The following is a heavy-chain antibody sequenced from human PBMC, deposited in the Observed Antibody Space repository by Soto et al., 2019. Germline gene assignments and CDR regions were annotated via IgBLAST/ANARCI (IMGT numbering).Heavy chain of an antibody. Sequence: PSETLSLTCAVYGGSFSGYYWSWIRQPPGKGLEWIGEINNSGSTNYNPSLKSRVTISVDTSKNQFSLKLSSVTAADTAVYYCARERFFYYYGMDVWGQGTTVTVSS. D-gene: IGHD3-3*01. V-gene: IGHV4-34*01. CDR2: INNSGST. CDR3: ARERFFYYYGMDV. CDR1: GGSFSGYY. J-gene: IGHJ6*02.